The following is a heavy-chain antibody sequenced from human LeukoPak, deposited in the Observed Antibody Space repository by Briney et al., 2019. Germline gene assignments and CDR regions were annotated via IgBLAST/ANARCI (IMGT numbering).Heavy chain of an antibody. CDR1: GYTFTSYD. CDR2: MNPNSGNT. V-gene: IGHV1-8*01. Sequence: ASVKVSCKASGYTFTSYDINWARQATGQGLEWMGWMNPNSGNTGYAQKFQGRVTMTRNTSISTAYMELSSLRSEDTAVYYCARGLWDFWSGYHPGHGMDVWGQGTTVTVSS. J-gene: IGHJ6*02. D-gene: IGHD3-3*01. CDR3: ARGLWDFWSGYHPGHGMDV.